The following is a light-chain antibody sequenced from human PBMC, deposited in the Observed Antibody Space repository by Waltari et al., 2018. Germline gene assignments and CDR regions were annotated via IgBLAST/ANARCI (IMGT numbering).Light chain of an antibody. V-gene: IGLV2-8*01. Sequence: QSTLTQPPSASGSPGQSVTISCTGTGSDVGGYNYVSWYQQHPGKVPKLMIYEVSKRPSGVPDRCSGSKSGNTASLTVSGLQAEDEADYYCSSYTGSDNLGVFGGGTKLTVL. CDR1: GSDVGGYNY. CDR2: EVS. J-gene: IGLJ2*01. CDR3: SSYTGSDNLGV.